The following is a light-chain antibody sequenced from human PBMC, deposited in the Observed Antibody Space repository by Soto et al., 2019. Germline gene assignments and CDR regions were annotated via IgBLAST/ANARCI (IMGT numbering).Light chain of an antibody. Sequence: QSVLTQPPSASGSPGQSVTIFCTGTSSDVGGYNYVSWYQQHPGKAPKLIIYEVSQRPSGVPDRFSGSKSGNTASLTVSGLQAEDEADYYCSSYAGSNYVFGTGTKVTVL. J-gene: IGLJ1*01. CDR1: SSDVGGYNY. CDR3: SSYAGSNYV. CDR2: EVS. V-gene: IGLV2-8*01.